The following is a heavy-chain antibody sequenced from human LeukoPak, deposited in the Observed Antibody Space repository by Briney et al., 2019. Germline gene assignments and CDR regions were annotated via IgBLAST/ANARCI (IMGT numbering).Heavy chain of an antibody. D-gene: IGHD5/OR15-5a*01. CDR1: GCTFTGYY. J-gene: IGHJ3*02. V-gene: IGHV1-2*02. CDR3: ARVWSTIAFTAFDI. Sequence: ASVKVSCKASGCTFTGYYMHWVRQAPGQGLEWMGWINPNSGGTNYAQKFQGRVTMTRDTSISTAYMELSRLRSDDTAVYYCARVWSTIAFTAFDIWGQGTMVTVSS. CDR2: INPNSGGT.